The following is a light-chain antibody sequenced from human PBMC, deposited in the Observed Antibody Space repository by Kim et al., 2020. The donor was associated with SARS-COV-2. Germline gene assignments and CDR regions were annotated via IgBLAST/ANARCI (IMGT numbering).Light chain of an antibody. CDR3: NSRDRSGNHVV. CDR1: SLRNYF. CDR2: NRN. V-gene: IGLV3-19*01. J-gene: IGLJ2*01. Sequence: ALGQTVRITCQGDSLRNYFASWYQQKPGQAPVLVMYNRNDRSSGIPDRFSGSKSGDTASLTITGAQAEDEADYYCNSRDRSGNHVVFGGGTQLTVL.